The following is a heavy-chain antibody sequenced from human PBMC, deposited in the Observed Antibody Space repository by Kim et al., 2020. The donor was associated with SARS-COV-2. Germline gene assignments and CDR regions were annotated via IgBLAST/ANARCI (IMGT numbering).Heavy chain of an antibody. V-gene: IGHV3-9*01. CDR3: AKVNTMIVVAGGMDV. J-gene: IGHJ6*02. D-gene: IGHD3-22*01. CDR2: ISWNSGSI. CDR1: GFTFDDYA. Sequence: GGSLRLSCAASGFTFDDYAMHWVRQAPGKGLEWVSGISWNSGSIGYADSVKGRFTISRDNAKNSLYLQMNSLRAEDTALYYCAKVNTMIVVAGGMDVWGQGTTVTVSS.